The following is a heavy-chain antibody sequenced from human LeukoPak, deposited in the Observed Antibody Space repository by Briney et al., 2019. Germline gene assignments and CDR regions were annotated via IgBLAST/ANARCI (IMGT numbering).Heavy chain of an antibody. V-gene: IGHV4-38-2*01. CDR1: GYSLSSGYY. J-gene: IGHJ4*02. Sequence: PSETLSLTCAVSGYSLSSGYYWGWIRQPPGKGLEWIGSIYHSGSTYYNPSLKSRVTISVDTSRNQFYLKLSSVTAADTAVYYCARQATAFDYWGQGTLVTVSS. CDR3: ARQATAFDY. CDR2: IYHSGST.